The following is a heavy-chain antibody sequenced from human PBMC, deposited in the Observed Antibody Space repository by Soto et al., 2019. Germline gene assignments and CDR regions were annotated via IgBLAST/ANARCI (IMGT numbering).Heavy chain of an antibody. D-gene: IGHD3-3*01. Sequence: SETLSLTCTVSGGSISSGGYYWSWIRQHPGKGLEWIGYIYYSGSTYYNPSLKSRVTISVDTSKNQFSLKLSSVTAADTAVYYCARAHFWSGYYGSPWHDWGQGTQVTVSS. CDR2: IYYSGST. J-gene: IGHJ4*02. V-gene: IGHV4-31*03. CDR3: ARAHFWSGYYGSPWHD. CDR1: GGSISSGGYY.